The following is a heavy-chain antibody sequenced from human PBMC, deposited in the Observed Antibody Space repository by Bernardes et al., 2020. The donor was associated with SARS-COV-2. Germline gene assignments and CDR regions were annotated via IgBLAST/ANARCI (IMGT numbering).Heavy chain of an antibody. J-gene: IGHJ3*01. D-gene: IGHD3-22*01. Sequence: SETLSLTCAVYGGSFSGYYWSWIRQPPGKGLEWIGEINHSGSTNYNPSLKSRVTISVDTSKNQFSLKLSSVTAADTAVYYCARGRVVSSFYDSSPLINWGQGTMVTVSS. CDR2: INHSGST. V-gene: IGHV4-34*01. CDR1: GGSFSGYY. CDR3: ARGRVVSSFYDSSPLIN.